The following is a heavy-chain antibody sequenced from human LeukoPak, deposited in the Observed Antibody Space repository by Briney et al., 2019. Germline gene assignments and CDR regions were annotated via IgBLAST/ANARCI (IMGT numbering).Heavy chain of an antibody. CDR3: ATGDTWLDY. CDR1: GGSISSYY. J-gene: IGHJ4*02. V-gene: IGHV4-59*01. Sequence: SETLSLTCTVSGGSISSYYCTWIRQPPGKGLEWIGYIYYSGSTTHNPSLKSRVTISIDTSKNQFSLKVRSVTAADTAVYYCATGDTWLDYWGQGTLVTVSS. CDR2: IYYSGST. D-gene: IGHD5-18*01.